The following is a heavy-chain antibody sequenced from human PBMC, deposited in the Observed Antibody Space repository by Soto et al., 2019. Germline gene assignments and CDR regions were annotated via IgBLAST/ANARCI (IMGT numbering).Heavy chain of an antibody. V-gene: IGHV3-9*01. CDR3: AKDRSSGWYGPDPAALRYFDY. CDR2: ISGNSGSI. D-gene: IGHD6-19*01. Sequence: EVQLVESGGGLVQPGRSLRLSCAASGFTFDDYAMHWVRQAPGKGLEWVSGISGNSGSIGYADSVKGRFTISRDNAKNSLYLQMNSLRAEDTALYYCAKDRSSGWYGPDPAALRYFDYWGQGTLVTVSS. CDR1: GFTFDDYA. J-gene: IGHJ4*02.